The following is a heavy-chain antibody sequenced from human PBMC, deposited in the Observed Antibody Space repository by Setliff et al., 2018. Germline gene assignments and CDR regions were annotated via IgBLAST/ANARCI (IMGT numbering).Heavy chain of an antibody. Sequence: SETLSLTCTVSGGSISSHYWSWIRQPPGKGLEWIGYIYYSGSTNYNPSLKCRVTISVDTSKNQFSLKLSSVTAADTAVYYCASGVPNYDFWSGYYTGSYWFDPWGQGTLVTVSS. CDR1: GGSISSHY. CDR3: ASGVPNYDFWSGYYTGSYWFDP. D-gene: IGHD3-3*01. V-gene: IGHV4-59*11. CDR2: IYYSGST. J-gene: IGHJ5*02.